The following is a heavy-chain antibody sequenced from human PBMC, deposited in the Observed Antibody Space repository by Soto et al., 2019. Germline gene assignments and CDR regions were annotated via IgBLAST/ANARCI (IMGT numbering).Heavy chain of an antibody. CDR1: GGSVSSGSYY. V-gene: IGHV4-61*01. Sequence: SETLSLTCTVSGGSVSSGSYYWSWIRQPPGKGLEWIGYIYYSGSTNYNPSLKSRVTISVDTSKNQFSLKLSSVTAADTAVYYCARDGGYKSGWYDCWGQGTLVTVSS. CDR3: ARDGGYKSGWYDC. D-gene: IGHD6-19*01. CDR2: IYYSGST. J-gene: IGHJ5*01.